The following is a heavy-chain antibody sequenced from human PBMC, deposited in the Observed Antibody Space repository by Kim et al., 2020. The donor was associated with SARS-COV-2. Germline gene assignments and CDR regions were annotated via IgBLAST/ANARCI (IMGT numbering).Heavy chain of an antibody. CDR3: ARGVNHRVVTHPGYYYYGMDV. J-gene: IGHJ6*02. CDR2: ISYDGSNK. CDR1: GFTFSSYG. V-gene: IGHV3-33*05. Sequence: GGSLRLSCAASGFTFSSYGMHWVRQAPGKGLEWVAVISYDGSNKYYADSVKGRFTISRDNSKNTLYLQMNSLRAEDTAVYYCARGVNHRVVTHPGYYYYGMDVWGQGTTVTVSS. D-gene: IGHD2-21*02.